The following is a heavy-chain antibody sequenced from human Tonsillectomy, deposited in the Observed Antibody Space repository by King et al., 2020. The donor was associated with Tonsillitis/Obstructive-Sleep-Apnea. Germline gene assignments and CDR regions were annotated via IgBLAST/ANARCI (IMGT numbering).Heavy chain of an antibody. CDR1: GFSLSTSGMC. V-gene: IGHV2-70*11. J-gene: IGHJ6*03. Sequence: TLKESGPALVKPTQTLTLTCTFSGFSLSTSGMCVSWIRQPPGKALEWLARIDWDDDKYYSTSLKTRLTISKDTSKNQVVLTMTNMDPVDTATYYCARVRGGYCSGGSCYRGSYYYYIDVWGKGTPVTVSS. D-gene: IGHD2-15*01. CDR3: ARVRGGYCSGGSCYRGSYYYYIDV. CDR2: IDWDDDK.